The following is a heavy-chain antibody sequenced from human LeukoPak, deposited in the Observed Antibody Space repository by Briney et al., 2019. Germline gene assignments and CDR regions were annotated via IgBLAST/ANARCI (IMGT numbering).Heavy chain of an antibody. CDR3: AREGGRDGYNHYSY. CDR1: GFTFSSYS. Sequence: GGSLRLSCAASGFTFSSYSMNWVRQAPGKGLEWVSSISSSSSYIYYADSVKGRFTISRDNAKNSLYLQMNSLRAEDTAVYYCAREGGRDGYNHYSYWGQGTLVTVSS. D-gene: IGHD5-24*01. CDR2: ISSSSSYI. V-gene: IGHV3-21*01. J-gene: IGHJ4*02.